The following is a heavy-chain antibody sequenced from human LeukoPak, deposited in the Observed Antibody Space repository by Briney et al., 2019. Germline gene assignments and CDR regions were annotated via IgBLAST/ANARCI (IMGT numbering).Heavy chain of an antibody. CDR3: AKGLVLGGGY. Sequence: GGSLRLSCIASGFSFNTSDMHWVRQAPGKGLEWLAFIRFDGTSQYYVDSVKGRFTISRDNSKNTIFLQMNSLTPEDTAVYYFAKGLVLGGGYWGQGAQVTVSS. CDR2: IRFDGTSQ. J-gene: IGHJ4*02. V-gene: IGHV3-30*02. D-gene: IGHD3-16*01. CDR1: GFSFNTSD.